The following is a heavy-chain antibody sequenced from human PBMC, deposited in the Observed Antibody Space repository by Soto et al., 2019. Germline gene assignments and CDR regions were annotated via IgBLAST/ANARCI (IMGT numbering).Heavy chain of an antibody. CDR1: GYTFTNYG. D-gene: IGHD3-10*01. V-gene: IGHV1-18*01. Sequence: ASVKVSCKASGYTFTNYGISWVRQAPGQGLEWMGWINTYNGNTNHAQKLQGRVTMTTDTSTSTAYMELRSLRSDDTAVYYCARGVGSGTYYNQYNWFDPWCQGTLVTVSS. CDR2: INTYNGNT. CDR3: ARGVGSGTYYNQYNWFDP. J-gene: IGHJ5*02.